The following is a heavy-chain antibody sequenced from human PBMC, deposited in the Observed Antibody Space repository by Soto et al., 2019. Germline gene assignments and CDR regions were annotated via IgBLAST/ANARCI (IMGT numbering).Heavy chain of an antibody. Sequence: SETLSLSCTVSGGSISSSSYYWGWIRQPPGKGLEWIGSIYYSGSTYYNPSLKSRVTISVDTSKNQFSLKLSSVTAADTAVYYCARQDIVLMVYANDYWGQGTLVTLSS. J-gene: IGHJ4*02. CDR3: ARQDIVLMVYANDY. CDR1: GGSISSSSYY. V-gene: IGHV4-39*01. D-gene: IGHD2-8*01. CDR2: IYYSGST.